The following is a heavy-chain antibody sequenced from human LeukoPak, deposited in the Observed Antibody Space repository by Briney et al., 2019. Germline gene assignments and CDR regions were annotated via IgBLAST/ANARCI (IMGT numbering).Heavy chain of an antibody. CDR3: ARNDYDIFTGSPNWFDP. Sequence: SETLSLTCTVSGDSVSSSSYYWAWIRQPPGKGLEWIGSIYYGGSTYYNPSLKSRVSISVDTSKNQFSLKLSSVTAADTAVYYCARNDYDIFTGSPNWFDPWGQGTLVTVSS. CDR2: IYYGGST. J-gene: IGHJ5*02. CDR1: GDSVSSSSYY. V-gene: IGHV4-39*07. D-gene: IGHD3-9*01.